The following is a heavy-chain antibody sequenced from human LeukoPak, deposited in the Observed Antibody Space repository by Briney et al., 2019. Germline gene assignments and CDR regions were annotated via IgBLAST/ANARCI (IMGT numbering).Heavy chain of an antibody. CDR3: ARSPTGV. V-gene: IGHV4-39*01. Sequence: PSETLSLTCSVSGGSISSTTYYWGWIRQPPGKGLEWIGSIYYSGSTHYNPSLKSRVTISVDTSKNQFSLKLSSVTAADTAVYYCARSPTGVWGKGTTATVSS. J-gene: IGHJ6*04. CDR1: GGSISSTTYY. CDR2: IYYSGST.